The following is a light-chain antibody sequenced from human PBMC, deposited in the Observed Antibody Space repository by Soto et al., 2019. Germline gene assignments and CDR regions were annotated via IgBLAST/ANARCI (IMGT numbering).Light chain of an antibody. Sequence: DIQMTQSPSTLSASAGDRVIITCRASQSLSNWLAWYQQKPGKAPQLLIYDVSTLESGVPSRFSGRGSGTEFTLTISSLQPDDFATYYCQQYNSYSLTFGGGTKVEIK. CDR1: QSLSNW. CDR2: DVS. J-gene: IGKJ4*01. CDR3: QQYNSYSLT. V-gene: IGKV1-5*01.